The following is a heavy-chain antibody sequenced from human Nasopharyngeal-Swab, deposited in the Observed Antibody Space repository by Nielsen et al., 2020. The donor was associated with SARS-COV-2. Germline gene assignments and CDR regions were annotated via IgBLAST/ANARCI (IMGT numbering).Heavy chain of an antibody. CDR1: GYSFTTKW. V-gene: IGHV5-51*01. CDR3: ARGPRYFDL. CDR2: IYPGDSDT. Sequence: GESLKISCRTSGYSFTTKWIGWVRQMLGKGLEWVGSIYPGDSDTRYSPSVQGQVTISADKSISTAYLQWSTLKASDTAIYYCARGPRYFDLWGRGTLVTVSS. D-gene: IGHD2-15*01. J-gene: IGHJ2*01.